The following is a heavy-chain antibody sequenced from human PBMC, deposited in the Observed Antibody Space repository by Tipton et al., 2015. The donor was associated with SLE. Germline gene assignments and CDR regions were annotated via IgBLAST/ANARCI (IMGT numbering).Heavy chain of an antibody. CDR1: GGFFSGYY. CDR2: INHSGST. J-gene: IGHJ4*02. V-gene: IGHV4-34*01. D-gene: IGHD6-19*01. CDR3: ARGISSGWWNY. Sequence: TLSLTCAVYGGFFSGYYGSWIRQPPGKGLEWIGEINHSGSTNYNPSLKSRVTISVDTSKNQFSLKLSSVTAADTAVYYCARGISSGWWNYWGQGNLVTVSS.